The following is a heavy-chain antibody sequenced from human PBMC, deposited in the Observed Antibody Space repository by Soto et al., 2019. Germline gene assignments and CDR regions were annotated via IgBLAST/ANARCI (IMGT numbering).Heavy chain of an antibody. Sequence: PGESLKISCKGSGYIFSSYWIGWVRQMPGKGLEWMGIIYPGDSDTRYSPSFQGQVTISADKSISTAYLQWSSLKASDTAMYYCARQTGIAAAGEKNWYDSWGQGTLVTVSS. J-gene: IGHJ5*01. CDR1: GYIFSSYW. D-gene: IGHD6-13*01. CDR3: ARQTGIAAAGEKNWYDS. CDR2: IYPGDSDT. V-gene: IGHV5-51*01.